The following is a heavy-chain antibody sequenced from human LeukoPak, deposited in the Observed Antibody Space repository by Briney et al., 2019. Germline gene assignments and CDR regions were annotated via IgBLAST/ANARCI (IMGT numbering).Heavy chain of an antibody. J-gene: IGHJ4*02. CDR1: GFTFSGYN. V-gene: IGHV3-48*01. CDR2: ISSTSVI. Sequence: GGSLRLSCVVSGFTFSGYNMNWVRQAPGKGLEWIAYISSTSVIYYADSVKGRFTISRDNAKNSLFLQMHSLRVDDTAVYYCAREGDGSNSGFAYWGQGTLVTVSS. CDR3: AREGDGSNSGFAY. D-gene: IGHD4-23*01.